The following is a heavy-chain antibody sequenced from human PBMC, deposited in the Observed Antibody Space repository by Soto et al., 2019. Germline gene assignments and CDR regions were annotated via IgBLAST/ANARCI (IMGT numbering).Heavy chain of an antibody. CDR2: IYKSATT. CDR3: ARGRYCLTGRCFPNWFDS. V-gene: IGHV4-30-4*01. J-gene: IGHJ5*01. Sequence: SETQSLTCSVSGDSISNLDYFWAWIRQPPGQALEYIGYIYKSATTYYNPSFESRVAISVDTSKSQFSLNVTSVTAADTAVYFGARGRYCLTGRCFPNWFDSWGDGALVTVSS. CDR1: GDSISNLDYF. D-gene: IGHD7-27*01.